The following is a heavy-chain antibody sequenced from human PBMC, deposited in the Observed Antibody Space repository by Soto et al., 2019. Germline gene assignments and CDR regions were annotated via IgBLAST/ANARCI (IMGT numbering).Heavy chain of an antibody. J-gene: IGHJ4*02. CDR1: GFTFSSYA. Sequence: PGGSLRLSCAASGFTFSSYAMNWVRQAPGKGLEWVSAISGSGGSTYYADSVKGRFTISRDNSKNTLYLQMNSLRAEDTAVYYCAKVTGQWLPRHPFDYWGQGTLVTVSS. V-gene: IGHV3-23*01. CDR3: AKVTGQWLPRHPFDY. D-gene: IGHD6-19*01. CDR2: ISGSGGST.